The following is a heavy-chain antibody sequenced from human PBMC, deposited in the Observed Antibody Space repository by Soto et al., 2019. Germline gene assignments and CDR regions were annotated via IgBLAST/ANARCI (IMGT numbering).Heavy chain of an antibody. J-gene: IGHJ4*02. D-gene: IGHD5-12*01. CDR1: GFTFSNAW. CDR2: IKSKTDGGTT. V-gene: IGHV3-15*01. CDR3: TTTLGYSGYDTRDY. Sequence: GGSLRLSCAASGFTFSNAWMSWVRQAPGKGLEWVGRIKSKTDGGTTDYAAPVKGRFTISRDDSKNTLYLQMNSPKTEDTAVYYCTTTLGYSGYDTRDYWGQGTLVTVSS.